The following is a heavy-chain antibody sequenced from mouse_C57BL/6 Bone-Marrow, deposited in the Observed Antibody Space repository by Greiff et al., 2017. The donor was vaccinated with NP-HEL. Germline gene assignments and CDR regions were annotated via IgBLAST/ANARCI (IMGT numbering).Heavy chain of an antibody. J-gene: IGHJ4*01. D-gene: IGHD1-1*01. Sequence: VQLQQSGPELVKPGASVKISCKASGYTFTDYYMNWVKQSHGKSLEWIGDINPNNGGTSYNQKFKGKATLTVDKSSSTAYMELRSLTSEDSAVYYCARGDYYGSDGYYAMDYWGQGTSVTVSS. V-gene: IGHV1-26*01. CDR3: ARGDYYGSDGYYAMDY. CDR2: INPNNGGT. CDR1: GYTFTDYY.